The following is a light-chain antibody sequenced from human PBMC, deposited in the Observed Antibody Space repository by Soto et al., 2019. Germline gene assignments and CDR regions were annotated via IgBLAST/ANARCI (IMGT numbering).Light chain of an antibody. CDR1: SSDVGGYNY. V-gene: IGLV2-8*01. CDR3: SSYAGSNNYV. CDR2: EVN. J-gene: IGLJ1*01. Sequence: QSVLTQPPSASGSPGQSVAISCTGTSSDVGGYNYVSWYQLHPGKAPKLMIYEVNMRSSGVPDRFSGSKSGNTASLTVSGLRAEDEADYYCSSYAGSNNYVFGTGTKVTVL.